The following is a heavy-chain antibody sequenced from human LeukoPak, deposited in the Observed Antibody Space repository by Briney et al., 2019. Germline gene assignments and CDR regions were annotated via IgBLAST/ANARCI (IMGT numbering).Heavy chain of an antibody. V-gene: IGHV4-59*01. CDR1: GGSISSYY. CDR3: ARDPSGKFFNWFDP. Sequence: KTSETLSLTCTVSGGSISSYYWSWIRQPPGKGLEWIGYIYYSGSTNYNPSLKSRVTISVDTSKNQFSLKMRSVTAADTAVYYCARDPSGKFFNWFDPWGQGTLVTVSS. J-gene: IGHJ5*02. CDR2: IYYSGST. D-gene: IGHD1-26*01.